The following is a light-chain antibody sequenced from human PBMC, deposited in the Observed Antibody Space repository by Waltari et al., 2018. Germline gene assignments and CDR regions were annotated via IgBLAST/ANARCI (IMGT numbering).Light chain of an antibody. CDR2: GAS. CDR1: QSVSRA. V-gene: IGKV3-20*01. J-gene: IGKJ1*01. Sequence: EIVLTQSPGSLSSSPGARVTLSCRASQSVSRALARYQQKPGQAPRLLIFGASNRATGMPDRFSGSGSETDFSLTISRLEPEDFAVYYCQHYVRLPATFGRGTKVEIK. CDR3: QHYVRLPAT.